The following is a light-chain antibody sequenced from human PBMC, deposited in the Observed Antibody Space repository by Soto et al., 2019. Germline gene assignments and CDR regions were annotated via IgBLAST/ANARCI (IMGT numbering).Light chain of an antibody. CDR2: AAS. J-gene: IGKJ3*01. V-gene: IGKV1-39*01. Sequence: DIQMTQSPSSLSASAGDRVTIICRARQTINSYLNWYQHKPGKAPKLLIYAASRLQSGVPSRFSGSGSGTDFTLSISNLQPEDVATYYCQQRYRTRFTFGPGTKVDRK. CDR1: QTINSY. CDR3: QQRYRTRFT.